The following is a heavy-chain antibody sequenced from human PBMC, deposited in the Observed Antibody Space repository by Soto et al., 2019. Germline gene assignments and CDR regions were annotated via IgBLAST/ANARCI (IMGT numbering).Heavy chain of an antibody. V-gene: IGHV1-58*01. Sequence: QMQLVQSGPEVKKPGTSLKVSCKASGFTLSSSAVQWVRQARGQGLEWIGWIVVGSDNTNYAQKFQERVTITRDMSTSTVYMELSSLSSEDTATYYCATAILGQPPYFYGMDVWGQGTPVTVSS. D-gene: IGHD1-26*01. CDR2: IVVGSDNT. J-gene: IGHJ6*02. CDR1: GFTLSSSA. CDR3: ATAILGQPPYFYGMDV.